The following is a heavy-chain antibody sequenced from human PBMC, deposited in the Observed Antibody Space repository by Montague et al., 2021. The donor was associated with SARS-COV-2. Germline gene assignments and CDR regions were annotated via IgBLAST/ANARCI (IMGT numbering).Heavy chain of an antibody. CDR2: IYHSGST. CDR1: GYSISSGYY. D-gene: IGHD3-3*01. V-gene: IGHV4-38-2*02. Sequence: SETLSLTCTVSGYSISSGYYWGWIRQPPGKGLEWIGSIYHSGSTXXNPSLKSRVTISVDTSKNQSSLKLSSVTAADTAVYYCARDVRYYDFWSGRAQTSPDYWGQGTLVTVSS. CDR3: ARDVRYYDFWSGRAQTSPDY. J-gene: IGHJ4*02.